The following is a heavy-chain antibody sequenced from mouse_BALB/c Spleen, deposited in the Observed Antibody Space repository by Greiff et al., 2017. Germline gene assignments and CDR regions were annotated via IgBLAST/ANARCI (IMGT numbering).Heavy chain of an antibody. CDR3: ASFYYGNYDAMDY. D-gene: IGHD2-1*01. J-gene: IGHJ4*01. V-gene: IGHV4-1*02. Sequence: EVKLLESGGGLVQPGGSLKLSCAASGFDFSRYWMSWVRQAPGKGLEWIGEINPDSSTINYTPSLKDKFIISRDNAKNTLYLQMSKVRSEDTALYYCASFYYGNYDAMDYWGQGTSVTVSS. CDR1: GFDFSRYW. CDR2: INPDSSTI.